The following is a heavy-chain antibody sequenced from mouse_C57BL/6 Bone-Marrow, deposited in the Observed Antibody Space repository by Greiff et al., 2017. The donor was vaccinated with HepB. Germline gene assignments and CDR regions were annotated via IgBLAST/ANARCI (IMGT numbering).Heavy chain of an antibody. CDR1: GYTFTSYW. J-gene: IGHJ1*03. V-gene: IGHV1-64*01. Sequence: VQLQQPGAELVKPGASVKLSCKASGYTFTSYWMHWVKQRPGQGLEWIGMIHPNSGSTNYNEKFKSKATLTVDKSSSTAYMQLSSLTSEDSAVYYCARTTVVHWYFDVWGTGTTVTVSS. D-gene: IGHD1-1*01. CDR3: ARTTVVHWYFDV. CDR2: IHPNSGST.